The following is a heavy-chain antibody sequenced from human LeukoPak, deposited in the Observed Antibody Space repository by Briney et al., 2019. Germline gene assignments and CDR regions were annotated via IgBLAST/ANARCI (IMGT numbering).Heavy chain of an antibody. V-gene: IGHV4-34*01. CDR1: GGSFSGYY. D-gene: IGHD6-13*01. CDR3: AREGAYSSSWYLPRAQYNWFDP. CDR2: INHSGST. J-gene: IGHJ5*02. Sequence: SETLSLTCAVYGGSFSGYYWSWIRQPPGKGLEWIGEINHSGSTNYNPSLKSRVTISVEMSKNQFSLKLSSVTAADTAVYYCAREGAYSSSWYLPRAQYNWFDPWGQGTLVTVSS.